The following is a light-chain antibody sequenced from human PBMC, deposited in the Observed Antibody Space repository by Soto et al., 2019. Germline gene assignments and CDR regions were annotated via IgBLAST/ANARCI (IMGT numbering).Light chain of an antibody. CDR3: QQRSNWHPEIT. Sequence: EIVLTQSPATLSLSPGERATLSCRASQSVSSYLAWYQQKPGQAPRLLIYDASNRATGIPARFSGSGSGTDFTLTISSLEPEDFAVYYCQQRSNWHPEITFGQGTPLE. CDR1: QSVSSY. CDR2: DAS. V-gene: IGKV3-11*01. J-gene: IGKJ5*01.